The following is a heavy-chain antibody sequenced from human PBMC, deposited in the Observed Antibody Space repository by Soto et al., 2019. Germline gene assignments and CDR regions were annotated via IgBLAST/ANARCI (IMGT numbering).Heavy chain of an antibody. CDR2: ISGSGGST. Sequence: EVQLLESGGGLVQPGGSLRLSCAASGFTFSSYAMSWVRQAPGKGLEWVSAISGSGGSTYYADSVKGRFTIPRDNSKNTLYLQMNSLRAEDTAVYYCAKVPRVPAAAAGLSYYYYMDVWGKGTTVTVSS. D-gene: IGHD2-2*01. V-gene: IGHV3-23*01. CDR1: GFTFSSYA. CDR3: AKVPRVPAAAAGLSYYYYMDV. J-gene: IGHJ6*03.